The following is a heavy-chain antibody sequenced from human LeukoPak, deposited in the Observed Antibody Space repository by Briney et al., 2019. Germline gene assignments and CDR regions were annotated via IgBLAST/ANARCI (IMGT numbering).Heavy chain of an antibody. CDR1: GGSISGYY. Sequence: SETLSLTCTVSGGSISGYYWSWIRQPPGKGLEWIGYIYYSGSTNYNPSLKSRVTISVDTSKNQFSLNLRSVTAADTAVYYCARVWGTIDSWGQGTLVTVSS. J-gene: IGHJ5*01. CDR2: IYYSGST. D-gene: IGHD3-16*01. V-gene: IGHV4-59*01. CDR3: ARVWGTIDS.